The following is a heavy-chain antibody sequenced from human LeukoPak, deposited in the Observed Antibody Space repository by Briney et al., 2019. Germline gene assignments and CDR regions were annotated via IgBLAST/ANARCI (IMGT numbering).Heavy chain of an antibody. CDR3: ARGFGAAHSDAFDI. CDR2: IKQEGSEK. CDR1: GFTFSNYW. Sequence: QSGGSLRLPCAASGFTFSNYWMSWVRQAPGKGLECVANIKQEGSEKHYVDSVKGRFTISRDNAKNSLYLQMNSLRAEDTAVYYCARGFGAAHSDAFDIWGQGTMVTVSS. J-gene: IGHJ3*02. D-gene: IGHD3-10*01. V-gene: IGHV3-7*01.